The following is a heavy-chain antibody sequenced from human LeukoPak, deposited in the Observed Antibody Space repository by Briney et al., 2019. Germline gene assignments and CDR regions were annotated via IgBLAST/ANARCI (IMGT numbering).Heavy chain of an antibody. V-gene: IGHV1-69*04. CDR1: GGTFSSYA. CDR2: IIPILGIA. Sequence: SVKVSCKASGGTFSSYAISWVRQAPGQGLEWMGRIIPILGIANYAQKFQGRVTITADKSTSTAYMELSSLRSEDTAVYYCARVRGSSSWVDYWGQGTLVTVSS. CDR3: ARVRGSSSWVDY. D-gene: IGHD6-13*01. J-gene: IGHJ4*02.